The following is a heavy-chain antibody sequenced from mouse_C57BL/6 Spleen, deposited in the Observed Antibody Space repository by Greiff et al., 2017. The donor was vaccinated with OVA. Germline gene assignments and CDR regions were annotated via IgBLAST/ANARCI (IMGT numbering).Heavy chain of an antibody. J-gene: IGHJ3*01. Sequence: EVKVEESGGGLVQPGGSMKLSCVASGFTFSNYWMNWVRQSPEKGLEWVAQIRLKSDNYATHYAESVKGRFTISRDDSKSSVYLQMNNLRAEDTGIYYCTVVGLTSWFAYWGQGTLVTVSA. CDR3: TVVGLTSWFAY. CDR2: IRLKSDNYAT. V-gene: IGHV6-3*01. D-gene: IGHD3-1*01. CDR1: GFTFSNYW.